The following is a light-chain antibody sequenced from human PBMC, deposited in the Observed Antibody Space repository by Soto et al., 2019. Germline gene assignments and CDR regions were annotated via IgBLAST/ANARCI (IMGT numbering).Light chain of an antibody. CDR3: QQYGSSPFT. CDR2: GAS. Sequence: EIVVTQSPATLSLSPGERATLSCRASQSVSSSYLAWYQQKPGQAPRLLIYGASSRATGIPDRFSGSGSGTDFTLTISRLEPEDFAVYYCQQYGSSPFTFGPGTKLDIK. CDR1: QSVSSSY. V-gene: IGKV3-20*01. J-gene: IGKJ3*01.